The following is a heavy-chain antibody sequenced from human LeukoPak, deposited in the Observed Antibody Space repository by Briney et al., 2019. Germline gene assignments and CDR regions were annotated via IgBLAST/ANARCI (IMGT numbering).Heavy chain of an antibody. CDR1: GGSLSRGDYY. D-gene: IGHD6-13*01. CDR2: IYFSGST. J-gene: IGHJ4*02. Sequence: PSPTLSLTCTASGGSLSRGDYYWSWIRPPPGKGLEWIGYIYFSGSTNYNPYLKRRVAISVDTSKNQFSLKLTSVTAADTAVYYCATRSSSLYPFDYWGQGTLVTVSS. V-gene: IGHV4-30-4*01. CDR3: ATRSSSLYPFDY.